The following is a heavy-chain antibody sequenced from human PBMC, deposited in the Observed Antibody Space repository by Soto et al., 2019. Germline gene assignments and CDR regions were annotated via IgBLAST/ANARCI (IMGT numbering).Heavy chain of an antibody. D-gene: IGHD6-13*01. V-gene: IGHV4-59*01. CDR3: ARKGAAAAYAHYYMDV. Sequence: QVQLQESGPGLVKPSETLSLNCTVSGGSISPYYWSWIRQPPGKGLEWIGYVYYSGNTNYNPSLESRVTISVDTSRNRFSLNLTSATAADTAVYYCARKGAAAAYAHYYMDVWGRGTAVTVSS. J-gene: IGHJ6*03. CDR2: VYYSGNT. CDR1: GGSISPYY.